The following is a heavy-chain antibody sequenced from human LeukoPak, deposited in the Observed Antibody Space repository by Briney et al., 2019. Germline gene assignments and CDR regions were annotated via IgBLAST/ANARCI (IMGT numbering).Heavy chain of an antibody. CDR2: ISGSGGST. Sequence: GGSLRLSCAASGLTFSSYAMSWVRQAPGKGLEWVSAISGSGGSTYYADSVKGRFTISRDNSKNTLYLQMNSLRAEDTAVYYCAKDLTYYDFWSVDAFDIWGQGTMVTVSS. CDR3: AKDLTYYDFWSVDAFDI. J-gene: IGHJ3*02. D-gene: IGHD3-3*01. CDR1: GLTFSSYA. V-gene: IGHV3-23*01.